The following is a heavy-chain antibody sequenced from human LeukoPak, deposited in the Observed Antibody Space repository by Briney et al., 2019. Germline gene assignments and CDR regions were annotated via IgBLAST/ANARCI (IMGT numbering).Heavy chain of an antibody. V-gene: IGHV1-69*05. CDR1: GYTFTSYG. D-gene: IGHD3-3*01. Sequence: SVKVSCKASGYTFTSYGISWVRQAPGQGLEWMGGIIPIFGTANYAQKFQGRVTITTDESTSTAYMELSSLRSEDTAVYYCARTLWSGYPYYYYYMDVWGKGTTVTVSS. J-gene: IGHJ6*03. CDR3: ARTLWSGYPYYYYYMDV. CDR2: IIPIFGTA.